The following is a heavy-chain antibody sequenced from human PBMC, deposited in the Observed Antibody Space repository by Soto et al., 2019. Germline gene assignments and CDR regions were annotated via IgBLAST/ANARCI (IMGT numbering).Heavy chain of an antibody. J-gene: IGHJ4*02. D-gene: IGHD6-13*01. CDR3: AKASSSSWGVFDY. CDR2: ISGNSRST. Sequence: DVQLLESGGGLVQPGGSLRLSCAASRFTFSTYAMTWVRQAPGQGLEWVSPISGNSRSTFFAESVKGRFTISRDNSKNTLYLQMNSLRAEDTAIYYCAKASSSSWGVFDYWGQGTLITVSS. V-gene: IGHV3-23*01. CDR1: RFTFSTYA.